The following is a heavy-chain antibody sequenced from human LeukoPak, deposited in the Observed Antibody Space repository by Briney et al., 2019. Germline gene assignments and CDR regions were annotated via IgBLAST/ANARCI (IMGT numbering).Heavy chain of an antibody. CDR1: GFSFSAYD. D-gene: IGHD1-26*01. Sequence: SGGSLRLSCAASGFSFSAYDMSWVRQAPRKGLEWVSAISASGGSTYTADSVKGRITISRDNSKNTLYLEVNSLRADDTAVYYCAKDASSGTYYDYWGRGTLVTVSS. CDR2: ISASGGST. V-gene: IGHV3-23*01. CDR3: AKDASSGTYYDY. J-gene: IGHJ4*02.